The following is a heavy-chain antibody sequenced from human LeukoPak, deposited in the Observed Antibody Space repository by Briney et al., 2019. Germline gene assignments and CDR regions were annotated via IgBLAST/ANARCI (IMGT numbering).Heavy chain of an antibody. D-gene: IGHD4-17*01. CDR3: AKDDNGHHHGVDH. Sequence: GGSLRLSCAASGFTLSSYAMTWVRQAPGKGLEWVSAIGYSAGDTYYADSVKGRFTISRDNSMNTLYLQMSSLRADDTALYYCAKDDNGHHHGVDHWGQGTLVTVSS. CDR2: IGYSAGDT. CDR1: GFTLSSYA. V-gene: IGHV3-23*01. J-gene: IGHJ4*02.